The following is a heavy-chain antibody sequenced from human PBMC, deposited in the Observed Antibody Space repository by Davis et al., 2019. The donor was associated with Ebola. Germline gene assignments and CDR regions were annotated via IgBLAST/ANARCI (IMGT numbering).Heavy chain of an antibody. Sequence: ASVKVSCKASGYTFNLYGISWVRQAPGQGLEWMGWISAYNGNTNYTQRFQDRVTMTTDTSTNTAYMEVRSLRSDDTAVYYCARAQFPTTSDHWGQGTLVTVSS. J-gene: IGHJ4*02. D-gene: IGHD1-1*01. CDR3: ARAQFPTTSDH. CDR2: ISAYNGNT. CDR1: GYTFNLYG. V-gene: IGHV1-18*01.